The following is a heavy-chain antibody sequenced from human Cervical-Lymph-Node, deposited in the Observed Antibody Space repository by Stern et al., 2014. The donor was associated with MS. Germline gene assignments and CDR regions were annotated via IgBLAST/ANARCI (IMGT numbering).Heavy chain of an antibody. Sequence: QVQLGQSGAEVKKPGASVKVSCKASGYTFTSYAMHWVRQAPGQRLEWMGWINAGNGNTKYSQKFQGRVTITRDTSASTAYMELSSLRSEDTAVYYCARVLSPWSCMDVWGQGTTVTVSS. CDR2: INAGNGNT. J-gene: IGHJ6*02. D-gene: IGHD3-10*01. V-gene: IGHV1-3*01. CDR1: GYTFTSYA. CDR3: ARVLSPWSCMDV.